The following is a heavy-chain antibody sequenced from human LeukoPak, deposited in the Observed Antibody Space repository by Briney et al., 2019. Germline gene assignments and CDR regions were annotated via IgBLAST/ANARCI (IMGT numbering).Heavy chain of an antibody. D-gene: IGHD1-26*01. CDR1: GGSISSSSYH. J-gene: IGHJ4*02. Sequence: SETLSLTCTVSGGSISSSSYHWGWIRQPPGKGLEWIGSIYYSGRTYYNPSLKSRVTISIDTSKNQFSLKLSSVTAADTAVYYCARLNRYGRWEPQQYYFDYWGQGTLVTVSS. CDR3: ARLNRYGRWEPQQYYFDY. CDR2: IYYSGRT. V-gene: IGHV4-39*01.